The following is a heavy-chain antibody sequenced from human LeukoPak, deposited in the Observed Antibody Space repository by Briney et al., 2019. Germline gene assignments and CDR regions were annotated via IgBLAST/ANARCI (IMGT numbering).Heavy chain of an antibody. CDR1: GFTFSTYA. V-gene: IGHV3-23*01. CDR2: FGISGST. D-gene: IGHD1-26*01. J-gene: IGHJ4*02. CDR3: AKDRLYSGSSEFDC. Sequence: PGGSLRLSCAASGFTFSTYAMSWVRQAPGKGLEWVSSFGISGSTYYADSVKGRFTISRANSRNTLYLQMNSLRAEDTAIYCAKDRLYSGSSEFDCWGQGTLVTVSS.